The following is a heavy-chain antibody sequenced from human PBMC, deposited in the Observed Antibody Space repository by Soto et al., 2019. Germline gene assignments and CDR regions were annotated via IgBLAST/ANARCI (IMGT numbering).Heavy chain of an antibody. CDR1: GXSITSFA. V-gene: IGHV3-23*01. D-gene: IGHD1-26*01. Sequence: LRLSFVASGXSITSFAMSWVRQAPGKGLEWASAISASGGSTYADSVKGRFTISRDNSKNTLYLQMNSLRVEDTAVYYCAKVLSSGSYSGALEYWGQGALVTVSS. J-gene: IGHJ4*02. CDR3: AKVLSSGSYSGALEY. CDR2: ISASGGST.